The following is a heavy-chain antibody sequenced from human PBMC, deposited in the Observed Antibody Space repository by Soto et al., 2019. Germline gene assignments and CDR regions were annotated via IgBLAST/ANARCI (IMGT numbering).Heavy chain of an antibody. Sequence: GGSLRLSCVASGFTLRNAWMNWVRQAPGKGLDWVGHIKSKTDGGTTDYAAPVKGRFTISRDDSKNTLYLQMNSLKIEDTAVYYCTTAKIWLYYYDSSGFDYWGQGTLVTVSS. D-gene: IGHD3-22*01. CDR3: TTAKIWLYYYDSSGFDY. CDR2: IKSKTDGGTT. J-gene: IGHJ4*02. V-gene: IGHV3-15*07. CDR1: GFTLRNAW.